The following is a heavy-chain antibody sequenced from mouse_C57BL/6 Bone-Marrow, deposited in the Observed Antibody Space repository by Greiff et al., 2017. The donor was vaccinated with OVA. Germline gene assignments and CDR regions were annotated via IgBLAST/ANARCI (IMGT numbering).Heavy chain of an antibody. J-gene: IGHJ2*01. CDR1: GFSCNTYA. V-gene: IGHV10-1*01. Sequence: EVQLVESGGGLVQPKGSLKLSCAASGFSCNTYAMNWVRQAPGKGLEWVARIRSKSNNYATYYADSVKDRFTISRDDSESMLYLQMNNLKTEDTAMYYCVRLDSSGYYFDYWGQGTTLTVSS. CDR3: VRLDSSGYYFDY. D-gene: IGHD3-2*02. CDR2: IRSKSNNYAT.